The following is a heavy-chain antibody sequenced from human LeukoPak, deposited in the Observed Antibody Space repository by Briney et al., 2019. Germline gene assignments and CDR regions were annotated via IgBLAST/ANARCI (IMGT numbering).Heavy chain of an antibody. J-gene: IGHJ6*04. CDR2: ITSSGSII. V-gene: IGHV3-11*01. CDR1: GFTFSDYD. D-gene: IGHD4-11*01. Sequence: GGSLRLSCAASGFTFSDYDMSWIRQAPGKGLEWVSYITSSGSIIYYADSVKGRITISRDNAKNSLYVRMNNLRAEDTAVYYCARDRLQHYYGMGVWAKGTTATVS. CDR3: ARDRLQHYYGMGV.